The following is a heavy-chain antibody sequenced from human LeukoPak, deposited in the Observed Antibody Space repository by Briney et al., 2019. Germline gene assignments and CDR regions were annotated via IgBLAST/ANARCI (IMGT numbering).Heavy chain of an antibody. Sequence: EGSLRLSCAASGFTFSRYWMSWVRQAPGKGLEWVANIKEGGGEIYYVDSVKGRFTISRDNTKNSLFLQMNSLRAEDTAVYYFARDDYSSNADWGQGTLVTVSS. CDR2: IKEGGGEI. CDR1: GFTFSRYW. CDR3: ARDDYSSNAD. J-gene: IGHJ4*02. V-gene: IGHV3-7*01. D-gene: IGHD2-8*01.